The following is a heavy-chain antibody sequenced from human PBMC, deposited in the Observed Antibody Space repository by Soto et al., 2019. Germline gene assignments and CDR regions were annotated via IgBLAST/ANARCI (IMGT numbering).Heavy chain of an antibody. J-gene: IGHJ3*02. D-gene: IGHD3-22*01. Sequence: GASVKVSCKASGGTFSSYAISWVRQAPGQGLEWMGGIIPIFGTANYAQKFQGRVTITADESTSTAYMELSSLRAEDTAVYYCAKDRGRGLANYYDSSGYPRAFDIWGQGTMVTVS. CDR1: GGTFSSYA. CDR3: AKDRGRGLANYYDSSGYPRAFDI. V-gene: IGHV1-69*13. CDR2: IIPIFGTA.